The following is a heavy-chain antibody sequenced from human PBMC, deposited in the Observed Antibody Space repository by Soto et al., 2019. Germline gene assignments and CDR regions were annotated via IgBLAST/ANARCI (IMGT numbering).Heavy chain of an antibody. Sequence: GSLRLSCAASGFTFSSYGMHWVRQAPGKGLEWVAVISYDGSNKYYADSVKGRFTISRDNSKNTLYLQMNSLRAEDTAVYYCAKVAFQGRSSWYFCDYWGQGTLVTAPQ. J-gene: IGHJ4*02. D-gene: IGHD6-13*01. CDR2: ISYDGSNK. CDR3: AKVAFQGRSSWYFCDY. CDR1: GFTFSSYG. V-gene: IGHV3-30*18.